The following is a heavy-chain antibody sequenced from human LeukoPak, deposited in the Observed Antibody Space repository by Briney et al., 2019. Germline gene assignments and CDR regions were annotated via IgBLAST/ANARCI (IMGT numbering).Heavy chain of an antibody. CDR1: GFTLDDYG. J-gene: IGHJ6*03. Sequence: GGSLRLSCAASGFTLDDYGMSWVRQAPGKGLEWVSGINWNGGSTGYADSVKGRFTISRDNAKNTLYLQMNSLRAEDTAVYYCAKEHIVVVTATYYYYMDVWGKGTTVTISS. CDR3: AKEHIVVVTATYYYYMDV. V-gene: IGHV3-20*04. D-gene: IGHD2-21*02. CDR2: INWNGGST.